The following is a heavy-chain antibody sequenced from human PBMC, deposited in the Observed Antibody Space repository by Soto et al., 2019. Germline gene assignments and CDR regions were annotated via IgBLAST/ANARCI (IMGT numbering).Heavy chain of an antibody. V-gene: IGHV4-59*04. CDR3: VRHRGSTPAY. J-gene: IGHJ4*02. CDR2: LSYSGTT. CDR1: GGSINNYY. D-gene: IGHD3-10*01. Sequence: LSLTCTVSGGSINNYYWTWIRQPPGKGLEWVGSLSYSGTTGYNSSLRSRVTVSVDMSKKQISLKLRSVTAADTAVYYCVRHRGSTPAYWGQGTLVTVSS.